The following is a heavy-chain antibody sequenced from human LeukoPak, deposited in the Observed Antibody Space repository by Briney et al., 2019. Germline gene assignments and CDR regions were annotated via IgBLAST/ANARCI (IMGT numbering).Heavy chain of an antibody. CDR2: IYHSGST. CDR3: ARDYVLGSYRYSPFDY. D-gene: IGHD3-16*02. CDR1: GYSISSGYY. Sequence: AETLSLTCTVSGYSISSGYYSRWIRQPPGKGLEWIGSIYHSGSTYYNPSLKSRVTISVDTSKNQFSLKLSSVTAADTAVYYCARDYVLGSYRYSPFDYWGQGTLVTVSS. J-gene: IGHJ4*02. V-gene: IGHV4-38-2*02.